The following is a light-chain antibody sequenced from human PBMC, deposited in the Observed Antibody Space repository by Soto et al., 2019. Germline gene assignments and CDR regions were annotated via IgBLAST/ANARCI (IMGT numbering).Light chain of an antibody. Sequence: QLVLTQSPSASASVGASVKLTCTLSSGHSNYAIAWHQQLPEKGPRYLMKVNSDGSHSKGDGIPDRFSGSSSGAERYLTISSLQSEDEADYYCQTWDTGIVLFGGGTKLTVL. CDR2: VNSDGSH. J-gene: IGLJ2*01. CDR3: QTWDTGIVL. V-gene: IGLV4-69*01. CDR1: SGHSNYA.